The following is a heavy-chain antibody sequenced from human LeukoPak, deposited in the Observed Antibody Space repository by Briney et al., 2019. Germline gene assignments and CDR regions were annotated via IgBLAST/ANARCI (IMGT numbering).Heavy chain of an antibody. CDR1: GYTFTSYS. Sequence: SVKPSSKPSGYTFTSYSMHWVRHAHGHRREWMGWINAVNDNTKYSQKFQGRVTIPRHTSASTAYMELSSLRSEDTAVYYCARDLGYCTGGTCYPNWFDPWGEGTLVTVSS. CDR3: ARDLGYCTGGTCYPNWFDP. D-gene: IGHD2-15*01. V-gene: IGHV1-3*01. CDR2: INAVNDNT. J-gene: IGHJ5*02.